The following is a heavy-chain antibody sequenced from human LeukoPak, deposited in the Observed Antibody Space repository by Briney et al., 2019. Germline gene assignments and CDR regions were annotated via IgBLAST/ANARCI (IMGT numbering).Heavy chain of an antibody. CDR2: IAGSSGCI. CDR1: GFTFSSYT. J-gene: IGHJ4*01. Sequence: GGSLRLSCAASGFTFSSYTMNWVRQAPGKGLEWVSSIAGSSGCISYADSVKGRFTISRDNAKKSLYLQMTSLTAEDTAVYYCARDRGAYCGGDCYLGFDYWGRGTLVTVSS. CDR3: ARDRGAYCGGDCYLGFDY. D-gene: IGHD2-21*02. V-gene: IGHV3-21*01.